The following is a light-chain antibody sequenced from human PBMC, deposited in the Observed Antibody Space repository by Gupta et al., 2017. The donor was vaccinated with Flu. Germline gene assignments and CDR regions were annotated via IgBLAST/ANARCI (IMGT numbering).Light chain of an antibody. CDR1: QSPLHSNGYNY. CDR3: MQALQTPVT. Sequence: IVMTSTLPSLLVTLGEPASISCRSSQSPLHSNGYNYLDWYLQKPGQSPQLLIYLGSNRASGVPDRFSGSGSGTDFTLKISRVEAEDVGVYYCMQALQTPVTFGQGTKVEIK. J-gene: IGKJ1*01. CDR2: LGS. V-gene: IGKV2-28*01.